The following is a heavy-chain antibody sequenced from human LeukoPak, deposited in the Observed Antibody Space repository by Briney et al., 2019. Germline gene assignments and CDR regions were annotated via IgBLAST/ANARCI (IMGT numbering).Heavy chain of an antibody. D-gene: IGHD6-19*01. CDR2: ISNSGGTT. V-gene: IGHV3-64D*06. CDR1: GFTFSDYA. Sequence: GGSLRLSCSASGFTFSDYAIHWVRQAPGKGLEYRSAISNSGGTTYYADSVKGRFTISRDNSKNTLYLQMSTLRPEDTAVYYCVKGIPVAGTGNVVPYFYYYGMDVWGQGTTVSVS. CDR3: VKGIPVAGTGNVVPYFYYYGMDV. J-gene: IGHJ6*02.